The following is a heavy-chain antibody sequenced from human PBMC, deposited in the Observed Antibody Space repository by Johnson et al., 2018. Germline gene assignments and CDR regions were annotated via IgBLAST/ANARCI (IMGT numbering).Heavy chain of an antibody. CDR3: AKEIGSSGRDAFDI. Sequence: VQLVESGGGLVQPGGSLRLSCAASGFTFDDYAMHWVRQAPGKGLEWVSGISWNSGSIGYADSVKGRFTISRDNAKNSLYLQMNSLRAEETALYYWAKEIGSSGRDAFDIWGQGTMVTVSS. CDR2: ISWNSGSI. J-gene: IGHJ3*02. V-gene: IGHV3-9*01. D-gene: IGHD6-19*01. CDR1: GFTFDDYA.